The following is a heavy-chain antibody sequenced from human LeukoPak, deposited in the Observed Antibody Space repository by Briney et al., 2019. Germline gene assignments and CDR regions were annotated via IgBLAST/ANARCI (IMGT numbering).Heavy chain of an antibody. J-gene: IGHJ5*02. CDR3: ARDGENCSGGSCYSGHNWFDP. V-gene: IGHV1-2*02. Sequence: ASVKVSCKASGYTFTGCYMHWVRQAPGQGLEWMGWINPNSGGTNYAQKFQGRVTMTRDTSISTAYMELSRLRSDDTAVYYCARDGENCSGGSCYSGHNWFDPWGQGTLVTVSS. D-gene: IGHD2-15*01. CDR1: GYTFTGCY. CDR2: INPNSGGT.